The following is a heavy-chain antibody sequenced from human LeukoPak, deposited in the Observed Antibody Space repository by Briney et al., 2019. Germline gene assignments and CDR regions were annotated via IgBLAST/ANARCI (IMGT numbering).Heavy chain of an antibody. Sequence: PSETLSLTCALYGGSFSGYYWSWIRQPPGKGLEWIGEINHSGSTNYNPSLKSRVTISVDTSKNQFSLKLSSVSAADTAVYYCARRGSCSGGSCDYSDWGQGTLVTVSS. J-gene: IGHJ4*02. V-gene: IGHV4-34*01. CDR1: GGSFSGYY. CDR3: ARRGSCSGGSCDYSD. D-gene: IGHD2-15*01. CDR2: INHSGST.